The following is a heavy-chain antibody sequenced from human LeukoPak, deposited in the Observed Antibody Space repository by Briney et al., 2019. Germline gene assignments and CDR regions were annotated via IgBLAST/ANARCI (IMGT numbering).Heavy chain of an antibody. J-gene: IGHJ4*02. V-gene: IGHV1-3*01. D-gene: IGHD2-21*02. CDR3: ARDLDRDEYGDFTDY. Sequence: ASVKVSCKASGYTFTNYAIHWVRQAPGQRLEWMGWLNAGNGITKHSQKFQDRVTITRDTSASTACMELSSLRSEDTAVYYCARDLDRDEYGDFTDYWGQGTLVTVSS. CDR1: GYTFTNYA. CDR2: LNAGNGIT.